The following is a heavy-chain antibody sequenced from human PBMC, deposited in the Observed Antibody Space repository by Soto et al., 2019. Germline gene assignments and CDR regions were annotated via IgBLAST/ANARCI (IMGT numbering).Heavy chain of an antibody. D-gene: IGHD1-26*01. CDR2: ISTYNGNR. V-gene: IGHV1-18*01. J-gene: IGHJ3*02. CDR1: GYSFTNYN. Sequence: QVHLVQSGAEVRKPGASVKVSCKASGYSFTNYNIGWVRQAPGQGLEWLGWISTYNGNRNYAQKFQGRVTMTTDASTSTADMALRGLRPDDTAVYYCARVVGGTFFEAFETWGQGTRVTVSS. CDR3: ARVVGGTFFEAFET.